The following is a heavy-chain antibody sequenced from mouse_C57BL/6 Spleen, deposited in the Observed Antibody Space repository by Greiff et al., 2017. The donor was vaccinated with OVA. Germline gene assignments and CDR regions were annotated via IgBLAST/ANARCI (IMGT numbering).Heavy chain of an antibody. CDR2: IYPGDGDT. J-gene: IGHJ3*01. CDR1: GYAFSSYW. Sequence: QVQLQQSGAELVKPGASVKISCKASGYAFSSYWMNWVKQRPGKGLEWIGQIYPGDGDTNYNGKFKGKATLTADKSSSTAYMQLSSLTSEDSSVYFCAGDYDGYSWFAYWGQGTLVTVSA. D-gene: IGHD2-4*01. V-gene: IGHV1-80*01. CDR3: AGDYDGYSWFAY.